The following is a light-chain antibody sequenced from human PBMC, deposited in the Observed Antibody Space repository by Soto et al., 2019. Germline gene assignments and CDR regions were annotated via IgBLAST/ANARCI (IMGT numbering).Light chain of an antibody. CDR2: EVT. V-gene: IGLV2-8*01. J-gene: IGLJ2*01. Sequence: QSVLTQPPSASGSPGQSVTIPCTGTSNDIGEYHYVSWYKQHPGKAPKLMIYEVTQRPSGVPHRFSGSKSGNTASLTVSGLQPEDEADYYCTSYAGSDNPVLFGGGTKVTVL. CDR3: TSYAGSDNPVL. CDR1: SNDIGEYHY.